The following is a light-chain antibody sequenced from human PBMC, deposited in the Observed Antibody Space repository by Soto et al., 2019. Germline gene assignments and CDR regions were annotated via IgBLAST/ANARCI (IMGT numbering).Light chain of an antibody. Sequence: EIVMTQSPATLSVSPGERATLSCRASQSVSSNLAWYQQKPGQAPRLLIYGASTRATGIPARFSGSGSGTEFTLPISSLQSDDSAVYYCQQGGTFGQGTKVEIK. CDR1: QSVSSN. CDR3: QQGGT. J-gene: IGKJ1*01. CDR2: GAS. V-gene: IGKV3-15*01.